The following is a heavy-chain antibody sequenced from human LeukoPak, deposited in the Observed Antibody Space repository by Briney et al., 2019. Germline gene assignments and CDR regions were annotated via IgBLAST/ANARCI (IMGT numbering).Heavy chain of an antibody. CDR1: GYTFTGYY. D-gene: IGHD2-15*01. Sequence: ASVKVSCKASGYTFTGYYIHWMRQAPGQGLEWMRWMNPNRGDTSYAQKFQGRVTMTRDTPINTAYMELSGLTSDDTAVYYCGRRRIDCSDTGCYVDYWGQGTLVTVSS. CDR2: MNPNRGDT. CDR3: GRRRIDCSDTGCYVDY. V-gene: IGHV1-2*02. J-gene: IGHJ4*02.